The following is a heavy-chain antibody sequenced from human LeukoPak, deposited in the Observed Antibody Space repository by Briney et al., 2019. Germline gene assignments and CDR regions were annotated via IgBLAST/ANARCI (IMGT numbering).Heavy chain of an antibody. CDR1: GNTLRELP. CDR3: ATRGSDFWSAFAY. Sequence: ASVKVSCKLSGNTLRELPIQWVRQSGGKGLEWMAGFDPENAEIVYAQKFQGRVTMTEDTSTNTAYMELTSLTSDDTALYYCATRGSDFWSAFAYWGEGTQVTVSS. CDR2: FDPENAEI. J-gene: IGHJ4*02. V-gene: IGHV1-24*01. D-gene: IGHD3-3*01.